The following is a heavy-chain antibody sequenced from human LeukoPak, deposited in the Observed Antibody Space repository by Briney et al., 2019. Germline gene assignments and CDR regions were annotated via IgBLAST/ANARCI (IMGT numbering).Heavy chain of an antibody. V-gene: IGHV3-72*01. CDR3: SRDATGYH. CDR2: SRNRAKSYTT. Sequence: GGSLRLSCAVSGFTFSDHYMDWVRQAPGKGLEWVGRSRNRAKSYTTDYAASVKGRFTISRDDSKSTLYLQMNSLETEDTAVYYCSRDATGYHWGQGNLVRVSS. J-gene: IGHJ5*02. CDR1: GFTFSDHY.